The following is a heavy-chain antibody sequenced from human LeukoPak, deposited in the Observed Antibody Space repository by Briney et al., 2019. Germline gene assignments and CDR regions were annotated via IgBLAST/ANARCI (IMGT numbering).Heavy chain of an antibody. V-gene: IGHV3-21*01. CDR1: GFTFSHYS. CDR2: ISTTGTSI. Sequence: PGGSLRLSCAASGFTFSHYSMNWVRQAPGKGLEWVSFISTTGTSISYADSLKGRFTVPRDNAKNSLFLQMSHLRAEDTAVYYCATEFYDSGGFFPPVYWGHGTLVTVSS. D-gene: IGHD3-22*01. J-gene: IGHJ4*01. CDR3: ATEFYDSGGFFPPVY.